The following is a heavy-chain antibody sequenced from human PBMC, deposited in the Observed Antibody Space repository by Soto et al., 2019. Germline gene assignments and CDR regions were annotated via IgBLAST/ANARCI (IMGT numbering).Heavy chain of an antibody. D-gene: IGHD4-4*01. CDR2: INHSGST. V-gene: IGHV4-34*01. CDR1: GGSFSGYY. Sequence: QVQLQQRGAGLLKPSETLSLTCAVYGGSFSGYYWSWIRQPPGKGLEWIGEINHSGSTNYNPSLKCRVSISLDPSNKQFSLTLSSVTAADTAVYYCARAPGLQYPTYYYYGMDVWGQGTTVTVSS. CDR3: ARAPGLQYPTYYYYGMDV. J-gene: IGHJ6*02.